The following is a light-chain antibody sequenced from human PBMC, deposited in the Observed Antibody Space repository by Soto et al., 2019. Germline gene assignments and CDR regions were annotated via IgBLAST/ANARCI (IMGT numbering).Light chain of an antibody. J-gene: IGKJ5*01. CDR1: QNISIY. Sequence: IVLTQSPATLSLSPGERATLSCRASQNISIYLAWYQQKPGQAPRLLIYDASNRATGIPARFSGSGSGTDFTLTISCLEPEDFAVYYCQQCNNWPPEITFGQGTRLDI. V-gene: IGKV3-11*01. CDR3: QQCNNWPPEIT. CDR2: DAS.